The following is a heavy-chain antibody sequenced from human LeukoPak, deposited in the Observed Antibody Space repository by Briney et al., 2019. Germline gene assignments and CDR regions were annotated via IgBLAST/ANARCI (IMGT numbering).Heavy chain of an antibody. D-gene: IGHD5-24*01. V-gene: IGHV1-18*01. J-gene: IGHJ4*02. CDR3: ARDHGNTLKEGWLHSPPGDY. Sequence: ASVKVSCKASGYTFTSYGISWVRQAPGQGLEWMGWISAYNGNTNYAQKLQGRVTMTTDTSTSTAYMELRSLRSDDTAVYYCARDHGNTLKEGWLHSPPGDYWGQGTLVTVSS. CDR2: ISAYNGNT. CDR1: GYTFTSYG.